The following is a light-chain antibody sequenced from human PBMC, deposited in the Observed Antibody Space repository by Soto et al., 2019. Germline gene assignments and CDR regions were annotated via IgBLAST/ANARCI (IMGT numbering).Light chain of an antibody. Sequence: QSVQTHPASVSGSPGHSVTISCTGPRSDIGDSNFISWYQHSPGKAPRLLIYEVNNRPSGVSKRFSGSKAGNTASLTISGLLDDDEADYFCASFRSGTILVFGSGNKVTV. CDR3: ASFRSGTILV. V-gene: IGLV2-14*01. CDR1: RSDIGDSNF. J-gene: IGLJ1*01. CDR2: EVN.